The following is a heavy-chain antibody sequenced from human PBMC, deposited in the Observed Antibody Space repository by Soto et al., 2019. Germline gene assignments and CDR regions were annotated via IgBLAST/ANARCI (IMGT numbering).Heavy chain of an antibody. D-gene: IGHD5-18*01. CDR3: ARSLLVDTAMVPNYYYYYMDV. CDR2: TYYRSKWYN. CDR1: GDSVSSNSAA. V-gene: IGHV6-1*01. Sequence: QSQTLSLTCAISGDSVSSNSAAWNWIRQSPSRGLEWLGRTYYRSKWYNDYAVSVKRRIHINPDTSKNQFSLQLNSVTREDTAVDYCARSLLVDTAMVPNYYYYYMDVWGKGTTVTVSS. J-gene: IGHJ6*03.